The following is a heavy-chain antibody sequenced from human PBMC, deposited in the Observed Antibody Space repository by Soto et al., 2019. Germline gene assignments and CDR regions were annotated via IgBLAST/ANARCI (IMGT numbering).Heavy chain of an antibody. CDR3: ATIPIVGTKPYFVDY. J-gene: IGHJ4*02. CDR1: GDSFETTCYY. CDR2: IYYSGST. Sequence: QVQLQESGPGLVKPSETLSLTCTVSGDSFETTCYYWAWVRQPPGKGLEWIAYIYYSGSTYYNPSLKSRVTISVDTSRKELSLRLSSVTAADTAVYYCATIPIVGTKPYFVDYWGQGTLVTVSS. V-gene: IGHV4-39*01. D-gene: IGHD1-1*01.